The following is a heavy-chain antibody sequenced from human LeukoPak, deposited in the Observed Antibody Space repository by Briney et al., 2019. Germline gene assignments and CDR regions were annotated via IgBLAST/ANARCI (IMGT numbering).Heavy chain of an antibody. V-gene: IGHV4-4*07. D-gene: IGHD3-9*01. Sequence: SETLSLTCTVSGGSISSYYWSWIRQPAGKGLEWIGRIYTSGSTNYNPSLKSRVTISVDTSKNQFSLKLSSVTAADTAVYYCARSHPILRYFDWLLPFDYWGQGTLVTVSS. J-gene: IGHJ4*02. CDR3: ARSHPILRYFDWLLPFDY. CDR2: IYTSGST. CDR1: GGSISSYY.